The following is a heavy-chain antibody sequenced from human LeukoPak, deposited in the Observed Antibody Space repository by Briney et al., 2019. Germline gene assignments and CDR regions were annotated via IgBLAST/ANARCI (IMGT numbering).Heavy chain of an antibody. CDR3: ATGNEERFLEWLPFDY. CDR2: ISGSGGST. CDR1: GFTFSSYA. Sequence: GGSLRLSCAASGFTFSSYAMSWVRQAPGKGLEWVSAISGSGGSTYYADSVKGRFTISRDNSKNTLYLQMNSLRAEDTAVYYCATGNEERFLEWLPFDYWGQGTLVTVSS. J-gene: IGHJ4*02. D-gene: IGHD3-3*01. V-gene: IGHV3-23*01.